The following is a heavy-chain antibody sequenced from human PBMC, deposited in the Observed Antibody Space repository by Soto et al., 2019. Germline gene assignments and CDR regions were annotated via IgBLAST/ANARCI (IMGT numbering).Heavy chain of an antibody. J-gene: IGHJ5*02. Sequence: PSETLSLTCAVSGGSISSGGYSWSCILQPPGKGLEGIGYIYHSGSTYYNPSLKSRVTISVDRSKNQFSLKLTSVTAADTAVYYCARGGASMKLHSHTWGQGTLVTVSS. D-gene: IGHD2-15*01. CDR3: ARGGASMKLHSHT. CDR1: GGSISSGGYS. V-gene: IGHV4-30-2*01. CDR2: IYHSGST.